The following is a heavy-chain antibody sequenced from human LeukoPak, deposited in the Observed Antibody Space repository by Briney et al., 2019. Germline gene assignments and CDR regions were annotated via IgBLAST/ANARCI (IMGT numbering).Heavy chain of an antibody. V-gene: IGHV3-7*03. CDR3: ASTIATRYFDY. J-gene: IGHJ4*02. Sequence: GGSLRLSCVASGFTFSNYWMSWVRQAPGKGLEWVANIKEDGSEKYYVDSVKGRFTISRDNAKNSLYLQMNSLRAEDTAVYYCASTIATRYFDYWGQGTLVTVSS. CDR1: GFTFSNYW. CDR2: IKEDGSEK. D-gene: IGHD6-6*01.